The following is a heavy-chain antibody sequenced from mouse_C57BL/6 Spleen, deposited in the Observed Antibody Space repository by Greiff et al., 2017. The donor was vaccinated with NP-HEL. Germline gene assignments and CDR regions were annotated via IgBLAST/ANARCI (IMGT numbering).Heavy chain of an antibody. CDR3: ARPDYYGSSWGFAY. V-gene: IGHV5-17*01. Sequence: EVMLVESGGGLVKPGGSLKLSCAASGFTFSDYGMHWVRQAPEKGLEWVAYISSGSSTIYYADTVKGRFTISRDNAKNTLFLQMTSLRSEDTAMYYCARPDYYGSSWGFAYWGQGTLVTVSA. CDR2: ISSGSSTI. J-gene: IGHJ3*01. CDR1: GFTFSDYG. D-gene: IGHD1-1*01.